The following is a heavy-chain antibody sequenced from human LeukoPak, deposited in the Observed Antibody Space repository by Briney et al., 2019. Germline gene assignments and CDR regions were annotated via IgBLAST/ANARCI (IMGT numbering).Heavy chain of an antibody. CDR3: ARSWYSSGWTWDY. CDR1: GDSISGSSYY. Sequence: SETLSLTCTVSGDSISGSSYYWGWIRQPPGKGLEWIGSIYYSGSTYYNPSLKSRVTISVDTSKNQFSLKLSSVTAADTAVYYCARSWYSSGWTWDYWGQGTPVTVSS. V-gene: IGHV4-39*01. J-gene: IGHJ4*02. D-gene: IGHD6-19*01. CDR2: IYYSGST.